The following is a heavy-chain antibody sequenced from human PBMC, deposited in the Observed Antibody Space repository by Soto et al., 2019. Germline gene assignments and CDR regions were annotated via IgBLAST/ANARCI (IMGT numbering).Heavy chain of an antibody. CDR3: AREGNLGRWLQPLDF. CDR2: IHYNGNT. J-gene: IGHJ4*02. D-gene: IGHD5-12*01. CDR1: SDPTSTHN. Sequence: SETLSLTCTVSSDPTSTHNWGWIRQPPGKGLEWIGNIHYNGNTKYNPSLKSRVTMSLDTSKNQFSLRLISVTAADTAKYFCAREGNLGRWLQPLDFWGQGTLVTVSS. V-gene: IGHV4-59*11.